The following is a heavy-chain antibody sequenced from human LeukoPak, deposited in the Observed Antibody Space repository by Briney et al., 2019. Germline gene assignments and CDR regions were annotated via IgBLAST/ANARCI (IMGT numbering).Heavy chain of an antibody. V-gene: IGHV1-69*13. D-gene: IGHD3-10*01. CDR3: ARGVLGGSGSYCDSVFDY. CDR2: IVPIFGTV. CDR1: GYTFTGYY. Sequence: SVKVSCKASGYTFTGYYMHWVRQAPGQGLEWMGGIVPIFGTVNYAQKFQGRVTITADESTSTAYMELSSLRSEDTAVYYCARGVLGGSGSYCDSVFDYWGQGTLVTVSS. J-gene: IGHJ4*02.